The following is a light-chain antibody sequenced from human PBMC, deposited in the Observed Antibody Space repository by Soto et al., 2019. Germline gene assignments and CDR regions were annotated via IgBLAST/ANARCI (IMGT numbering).Light chain of an antibody. Sequence: QSVLTQPASVSGSPGQSITISCTGTSSDVGGYNYVSWYHQHPGKAPKLMIYDVCIRPSWVSKLFTGTNSGNTASRIISGLQAEDEADDYCSSYSSCCSLFLFVAVPKITVL. CDR1: SSDVGGYNY. CDR3: SSYSSCCSLFL. J-gene: IGLJ1*01. V-gene: IGLV2-14*01. CDR2: DVC.